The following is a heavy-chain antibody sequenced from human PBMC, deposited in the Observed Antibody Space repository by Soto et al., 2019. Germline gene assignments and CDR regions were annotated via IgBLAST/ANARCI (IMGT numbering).Heavy chain of an antibody. Sequence: GGSLRLSCAASGFTFSSYAMSWVRQAPGKGLEWVSAISGSGGSTYYADSVKGRFTISRDNSKNTLYLQMNSLRAEDTAVYYCAKDPLEIQLWPKYYFDYWGQGPLVTRS. D-gene: IGHD5-18*01. CDR2: ISGSGGST. CDR1: GFTFSSYA. CDR3: AKDPLEIQLWPKYYFDY. J-gene: IGHJ4*02. V-gene: IGHV3-23*01.